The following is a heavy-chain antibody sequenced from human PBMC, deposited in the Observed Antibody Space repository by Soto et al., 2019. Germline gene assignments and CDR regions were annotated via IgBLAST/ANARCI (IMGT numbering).Heavy chain of an antibody. V-gene: IGHV3-15*01. CDR2: IKAKNAGGTT. D-gene: IGHD2-21*02. J-gene: IGHJ4*02. CDR1: GFTFSNAW. CDR3: TTDPGLHLDY. Sequence: PRGSLRLSCAASGFTFSNAWMSWVRQVPGKGLEWVGRIKAKNAGGTTDYAAPVKGRFTISRDDSENTLYLQMNSLKTEDTAVYYCTTDPGLHLDYWGQGTLVTVSS.